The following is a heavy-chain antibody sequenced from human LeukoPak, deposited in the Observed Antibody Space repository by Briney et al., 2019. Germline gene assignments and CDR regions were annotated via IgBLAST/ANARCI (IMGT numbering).Heavy chain of an antibody. CDR2: ISDDGSKK. V-gene: IGHV3-30*18. CDR1: GFTFSNYG. J-gene: IGHJ4*02. CDR3: AKDRETTASGTFDY. D-gene: IGHD6-13*01. Sequence: GGSLRLSCAASGFTFSNYGMHYVRQAPGKGLEWVAVISDDGSKKYYADSVNGRFTISRDTSNNTLYLHMNSLRPEDTAVYYCAKDRETTASGTFDYWGQGSLVTVSS.